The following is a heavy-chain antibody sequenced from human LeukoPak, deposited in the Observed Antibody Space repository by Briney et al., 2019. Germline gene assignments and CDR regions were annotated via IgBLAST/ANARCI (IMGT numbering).Heavy chain of an antibody. CDR2: VSGSGGST. CDR1: GFIFSHYA. CDR3: ARVSPSGSYYFDY. Sequence: PGGSLRLSCAASGFIFSHYAMNWVRQVPGKGLDWVLAVSGSGGSTYYADSVKGRFTISRDNSKSTVTLQMNSLRAEDTAVYYCARVSPSGSYYFDYWGQGTLVTVSS. V-gene: IGHV3-23*01. J-gene: IGHJ4*02. D-gene: IGHD1-26*01.